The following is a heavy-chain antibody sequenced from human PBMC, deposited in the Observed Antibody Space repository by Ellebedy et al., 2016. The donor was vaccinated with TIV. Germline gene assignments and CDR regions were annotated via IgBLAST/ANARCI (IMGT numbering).Heavy chain of an antibody. CDR3: TRTGYDLATVPDY. Sequence: GESLKISCAASGFIFSGSALHWVRQASGKRLEWVGRIRSKADDYATAYAGSVRGRFTISRDDSKNTAYLQMSSLKAEETAVYYCTRTGYDLATVPDYWGQGTLVTVSS. V-gene: IGHV3-73*01. CDR2: IRSKADDYAT. CDR1: GFIFSGSA. J-gene: IGHJ4*02. D-gene: IGHD5-12*01.